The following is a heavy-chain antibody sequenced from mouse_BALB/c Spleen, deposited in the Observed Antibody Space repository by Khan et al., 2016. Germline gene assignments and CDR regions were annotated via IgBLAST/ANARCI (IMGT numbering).Heavy chain of an antibody. CDR1: GYAFSSYW. V-gene: IGHV1-80*01. D-gene: IGHD2-14*01. J-gene: IGHJ3*01. CDR3: AGGTPLAY. CDR2: IYPGDGDT. Sequence: QVQLKQSGAELVRPGSSVKISCKASGYAFSSYWMNWVKQRPGQGLEWIGQIYPGDGDTHYNGKFKGKATLTADKSARTAYMQLSRLTSEDSAVYFCAGGTPLAYWGQGTLVTVSA.